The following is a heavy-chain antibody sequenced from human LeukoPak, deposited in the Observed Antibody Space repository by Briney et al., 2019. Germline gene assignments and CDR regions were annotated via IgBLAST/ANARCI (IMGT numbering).Heavy chain of an antibody. V-gene: IGHV5-51*01. Sequence: GESLKISCEGSGYTFSNYWIGWVRQMPGRGLEWMGIIYPRDSDTRYSPSFQGQVTFSADKSISTAYLQWSSLKASDTAMYYCASGDAGGSGIVGATAIDYWGQGTLVTVSS. CDR2: IYPRDSDT. CDR1: GYTFSNYW. J-gene: IGHJ4*02. CDR3: ASGDAGGSGIVGATAIDY. D-gene: IGHD1-26*01.